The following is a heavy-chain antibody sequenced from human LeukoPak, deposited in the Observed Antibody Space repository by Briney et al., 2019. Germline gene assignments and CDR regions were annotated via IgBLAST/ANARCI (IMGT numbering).Heavy chain of an antibody. J-gene: IGHJ3*02. V-gene: IGHV3-48*04. Sequence: GGSLRLSCAASGFTFSSYSMNWVRQAPGKGLEWVSYISSSSTIYYADSVKGRFTISRDNAKNSLYLQMNSLRAEDTAVYYCAREGAGYSSGWHDAFDIWGQGTMVTVSS. D-gene: IGHD6-19*01. CDR3: AREGAGYSSGWHDAFDI. CDR1: GFTFSSYS. CDR2: ISSSSTI.